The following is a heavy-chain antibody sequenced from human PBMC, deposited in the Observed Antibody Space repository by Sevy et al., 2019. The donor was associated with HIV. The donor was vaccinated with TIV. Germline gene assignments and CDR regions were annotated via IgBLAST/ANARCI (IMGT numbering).Heavy chain of an antibody. CDR3: ARTRDRDWNFVIDY. D-gene: IGHD1-7*01. CDR1: GGSISSGAYY. V-gene: IGHV4-30-4*01. CDR2: MYYTWST. Sequence: SETLSLTCSVSGGSISSGAYYWAWIRQPPGQGLESIGYMYYTWSTYYYPSLKSRLTISADTSKSQFSLNLSSVTAADTAVYYCARTRDRDWNFVIDYWGQGTLVTVSS. J-gene: IGHJ4*02.